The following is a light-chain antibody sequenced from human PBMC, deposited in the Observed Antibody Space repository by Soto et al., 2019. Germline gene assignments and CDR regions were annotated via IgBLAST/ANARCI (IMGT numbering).Light chain of an antibody. V-gene: IGKV1-5*01. CDR2: DAS. J-gene: IGKJ1*01. CDR3: QQYGSIPWT. CDR1: QSISSC. Sequence: DIQMTQSPSSLSAAVGDRVTITCRASQSISSCLACYQQKLGRAPRLLIYDASSLESGVPSRFSGSGYGTEFTLTISRLEPEYFAVYYCQQYGSIPWTFGQRTKVHI.